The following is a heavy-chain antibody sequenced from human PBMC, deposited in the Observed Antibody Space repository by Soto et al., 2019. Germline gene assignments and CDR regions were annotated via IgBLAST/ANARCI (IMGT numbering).Heavy chain of an antibody. V-gene: IGHV4-30-4*01. CDR3: ARSDYYYGRRWLGS. J-gene: IGHJ5*01. CDR1: GGSVSSTDYY. CDR2: VYYSGST. Sequence: PSETLSLTCTVSGGSVSSTDYYWNWIRQPPGKGLEWIGYVYYSGSTYYNPSLESRLSISIDTLKNQFYLKLGSVTAADTAVYFCARSDYYYGRRWLGSWGQGTLVTVSS. D-gene: IGHD3-10*01.